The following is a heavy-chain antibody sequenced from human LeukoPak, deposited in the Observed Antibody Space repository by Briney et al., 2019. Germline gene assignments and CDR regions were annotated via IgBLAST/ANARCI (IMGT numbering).Heavy chain of an antibody. J-gene: IGHJ4*02. CDR2: INPNSGGT. D-gene: IGHD5-24*01. CDR3: ARDRGGLQLTDYFDY. V-gene: IGHV1-2*02. CDR1: GYTFTGYY. Sequence: GASVKVSCKASGYTFTGYYMHWVRQAPGQGLEWVGWINPNSGGTNYAQKFQGRVTMTRDTSISTAYMELSRLRSDDTAVYYCARDRGGLQLTDYFDYWGQGTLVTVSS.